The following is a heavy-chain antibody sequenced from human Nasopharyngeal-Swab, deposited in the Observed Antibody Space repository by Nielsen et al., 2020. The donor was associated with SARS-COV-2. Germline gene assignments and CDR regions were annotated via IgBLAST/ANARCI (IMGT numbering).Heavy chain of an antibody. Sequence: GESLKISCAASGFTFSSYWMSWARQAPGKGLEWVANINEDGSDIYYVDSVKGRFTISRDNAKNSLYLQMNSLRDEDTAVYYCARSEYSSAFDYWGQGTLVTVSS. CDR1: GFTFSSYW. CDR3: ARSEYSSAFDY. J-gene: IGHJ4*02. CDR2: INEDGSDI. D-gene: IGHD6-19*01. V-gene: IGHV3-7*04.